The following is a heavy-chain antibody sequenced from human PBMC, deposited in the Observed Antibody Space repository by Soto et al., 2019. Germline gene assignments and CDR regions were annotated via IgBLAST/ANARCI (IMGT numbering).Heavy chain of an antibody. CDR1: GGSFSGYY. CDR2: INHSGST. J-gene: IGHJ4*02. Sequence: SETLSLTCAVYGGSFSGYYWSWIRQPPGKGLEWIGEINHSGSTNYNPSLESRVTISVDTSKNQFSLKLSSVTAADTAVYYCARVRIASGASYWGQGTLVTVSS. D-gene: IGHD2-15*01. V-gene: IGHV4-34*01. CDR3: ARVRIASGASY.